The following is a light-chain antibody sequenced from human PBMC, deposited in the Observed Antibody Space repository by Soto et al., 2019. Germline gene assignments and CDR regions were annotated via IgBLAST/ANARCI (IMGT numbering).Light chain of an antibody. CDR2: QDS. CDR3: QAWDSSSGGVV. J-gene: IGLJ2*01. V-gene: IGLV3-1*01. CDR1: NLGEKY. Sequence: SYELTQPPSVSVSPGQTASISCSGDNLGEKYACWYQQKPGQSSTLIIYQDSKRPSGIPERFSGSNSGNTATLTISGTQTMDEADYFCQAWDSSSGGVVFGRGTKVTVL.